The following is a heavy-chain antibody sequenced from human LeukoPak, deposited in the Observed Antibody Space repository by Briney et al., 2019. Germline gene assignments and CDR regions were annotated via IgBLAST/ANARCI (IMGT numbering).Heavy chain of an antibody. J-gene: IGHJ4*02. CDR3: ASGGYYYDSSGYLDY. Sequence: GGSLRLSCAASGFTFSSYSMNWVRQAPGKGLEWVSYISSGSSTIYYADSVKGRFTISRDNAKNSLYLQMNSLRAEDTAVYYCASGGYYYDSSGYLDYWGQGTLVTVSS. V-gene: IGHV3-48*01. CDR1: GFTFSSYS. CDR2: ISSGSSTI. D-gene: IGHD3-22*01.